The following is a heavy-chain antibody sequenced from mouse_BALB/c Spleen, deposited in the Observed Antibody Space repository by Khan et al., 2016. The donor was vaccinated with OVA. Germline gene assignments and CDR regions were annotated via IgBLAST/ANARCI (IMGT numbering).Heavy chain of an antibody. CDR3: AEHEARDGGFDY. CDR2: ISSGGTYT. D-gene: IGHD3-1*01. CDR1: GFIFSGFV. V-gene: IGHV5-9-3*01. Sequence: EVQLVESGGGLVKPGGSLKLSCAASGFIFSGFVMPWIRQTPEKRLEWVATISSGGTYTYYSDSVKGRSTISRDHAYNTPYLQMSSLRSEDTAMYYGAEHEARDGGFDYWGQGTTLTVSS. J-gene: IGHJ2*01.